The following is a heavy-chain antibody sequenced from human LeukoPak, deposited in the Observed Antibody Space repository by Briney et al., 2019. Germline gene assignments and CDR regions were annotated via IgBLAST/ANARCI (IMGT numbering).Heavy chain of an antibody. V-gene: IGHV4-59*01. CDR2: IYYSGST. J-gene: IGHJ3*02. CDR1: GGSISSYY. D-gene: IGHD3-3*01. CDR3: GRELRSGEGFVRGYYLGAFDS. Sequence: KPSETLSLTCTVSGGSISSYYWSWIRQPPGKGLEWIGYIYYSGSTNYNPSLKSRVTISVDTSKNQFSLKLSSVTAGSTAVYYCGRELRSGEGFVRGYYLGAFDSWGQGTMVTVSS.